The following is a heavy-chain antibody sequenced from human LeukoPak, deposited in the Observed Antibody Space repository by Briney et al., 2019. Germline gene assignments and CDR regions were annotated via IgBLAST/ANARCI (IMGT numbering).Heavy chain of an antibody. CDR2: ISGSGGST. Sequence: PGGSLRLSCAASGFTFNNYAMTWVRQAPGKGLEWVSAISGSGGSTYYADSVKGRFTISRDNSKNTLYLQMNSLRAEDTAVYYCANPMAATPFDYWGQGTLVTVSS. V-gene: IGHV3-23*01. D-gene: IGHD2-15*01. CDR3: ANPMAATPFDY. J-gene: IGHJ4*02. CDR1: GFTFNNYA.